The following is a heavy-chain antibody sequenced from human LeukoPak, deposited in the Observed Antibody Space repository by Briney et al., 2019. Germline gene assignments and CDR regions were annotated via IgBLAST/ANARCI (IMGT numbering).Heavy chain of an antibody. Sequence: GGSLRLSCGFSGFTFSSYWMSWVRQAPGKGLEWVANINQDGSENYYVDSVKGRFTISRDNAKNSLYLQMNSLRVEGTAVYYCARGRPLDYWGQGTLVTVSS. CDR3: ARGRPLDY. V-gene: IGHV3-7*01. J-gene: IGHJ4*02. CDR2: INQDGSEN. CDR1: GFTFSSYW.